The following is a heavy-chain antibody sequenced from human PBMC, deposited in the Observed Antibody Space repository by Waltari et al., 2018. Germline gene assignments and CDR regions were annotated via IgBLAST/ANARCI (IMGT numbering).Heavy chain of an antibody. CDR1: GFTFSSYG. CDR3: AKAGNYGSGSYAFDY. D-gene: IGHD3-10*01. CDR2: IRYDGSNK. J-gene: IGHJ4*02. V-gene: IGHV3-30*02. Sequence: QVQLVESGGGVVQPGGSLRLSCAASGFTFSSYGMHWVRQAPGKGLEWVAFIRYDGSNKYYADSVKGRFTISRDNSKNTLYLQMNSLRAEDTAVYYCAKAGNYGSGSYAFDYWGQGTLVTVSS.